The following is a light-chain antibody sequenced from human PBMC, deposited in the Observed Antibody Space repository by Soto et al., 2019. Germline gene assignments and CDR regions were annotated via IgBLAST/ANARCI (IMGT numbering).Light chain of an antibody. CDR1: QSISSW. CDR3: KQNNIYPYT. J-gene: IGKJ2*01. Sequence: DIQMTQSPSTLSASVGDRVTITCRASQSISSWLAWYQQKPGKAPKLLIYKASSLESGVPPRFSGSGAGTKFPLTIWSWQPVDLAIFYSKQNNIYPYTFGLGTKVDFK. CDR2: KAS. V-gene: IGKV1-5*03.